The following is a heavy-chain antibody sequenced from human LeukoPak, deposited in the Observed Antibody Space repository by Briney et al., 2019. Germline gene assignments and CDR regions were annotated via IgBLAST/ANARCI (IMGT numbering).Heavy chain of an antibody. V-gene: IGHV1-58*02. D-gene: IGHD3-16*01. CDR3: AAEFATHGPTFDY. CDR2: IVVGSGNT. Sequence: GASVKVSCKASGFTFTSSAMQWVRQARGQRLEWIGWIVVGSGNTNYAQKFQERVTITRDMSTSTAYMELSSLRSEDTAVYYCAAEFATHGPTFDYWGQGTLVTVSS. J-gene: IGHJ4*02. CDR1: GFTFTSSA.